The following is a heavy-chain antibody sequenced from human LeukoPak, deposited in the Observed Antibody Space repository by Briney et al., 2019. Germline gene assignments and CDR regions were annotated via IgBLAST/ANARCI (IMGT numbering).Heavy chain of an antibody. CDR3: AKHIFAWSFHH. D-gene: IGHD2-21*01. J-gene: IGHJ4*02. Sequence: PGGSLRLSCAASGFTFSPSAMSWVRQAPGNGLQWVSGIGGDSRTHYTDSVEGRFTISRDNSKNVLYLQMDNLRVEDTAVYYCAKHIFAWSFHHWGQGTLVTVSS. CDR1: GFTFSPSA. V-gene: IGHV3-23*01. CDR2: IGGDSRT.